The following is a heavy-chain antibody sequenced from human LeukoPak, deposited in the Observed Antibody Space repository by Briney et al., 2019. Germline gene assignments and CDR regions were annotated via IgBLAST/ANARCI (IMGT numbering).Heavy chain of an antibody. CDR3: ARDWGTYYDILTGDYPSYGMDV. J-gene: IGHJ6*02. V-gene: IGHV3-66*01. CDR2: ISSGGDT. Sequence: GGSLRLSCTASGFMVSSNYMSWVRQAPGKRLEWVSLISSGGDTYYADSVKGRFTISRDKSKNTLYLQMNTLRAEDTAVYRCARDWGTYYDILTGDYPSYGMDVWGQGTTVTVSS. CDR1: GFMVSSNY. D-gene: IGHD3-9*01.